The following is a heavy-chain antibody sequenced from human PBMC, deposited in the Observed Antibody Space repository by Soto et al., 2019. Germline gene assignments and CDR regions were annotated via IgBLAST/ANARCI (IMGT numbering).Heavy chain of an antibody. J-gene: IGHJ6*04. V-gene: IGHV3-23*01. CDR3: AKFFPQDGGKDYSYGWDV. CDR1: GFTFSDYG. Sequence: GGSLRLSCAASGFTFSDYGMAWVRQAPGKGLEWVSALSGSGGETYYADSVKGRFTVSRDNSRNTLYLQLNSLRGEDTAIYYCAKFFPQDGGKDYSYGWDVGGKGTRVTVPS. CDR2: LSGSGGET. D-gene: IGHD3-16*01.